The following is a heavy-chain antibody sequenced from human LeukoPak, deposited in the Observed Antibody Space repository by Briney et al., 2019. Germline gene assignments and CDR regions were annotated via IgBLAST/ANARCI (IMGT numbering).Heavy chain of an antibody. J-gene: IGHJ2*01. CDR1: GGSISSGDYY. D-gene: IGHD2-2*01. CDR3: ARERPDIVVVPAASYWYFDL. Sequence: PWETLSLTCTVSGGSISSGDYYWRWIRQPPGKGLEWIGYIYYSGSTYYNPSLKSRVTISVDTSKNQFSLKLSSVTAADTAVYYCARERPDIVVVPAASYWYFDLWGRGTLVTVSS. CDR2: IYYSGST. V-gene: IGHV4-30-4*08.